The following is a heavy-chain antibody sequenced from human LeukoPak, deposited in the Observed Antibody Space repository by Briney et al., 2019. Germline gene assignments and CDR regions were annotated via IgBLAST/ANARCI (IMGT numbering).Heavy chain of an antibody. CDR3: AREGRYDTSALSAFDI. CDR2: ISGSGGST. J-gene: IGHJ3*02. D-gene: IGHD3-22*01. V-gene: IGHV3-23*01. CDR1: GFTFSSYA. Sequence: GGSLRLSCAASGFTFSSYAMSWVRQAPGKGLEWVSAISGSGGSTYYADSVKGRFTISRDNSKNTLYLQMNSLRAEDTAVYYCAREGRYDTSALSAFDIWDQGTMVTVSS.